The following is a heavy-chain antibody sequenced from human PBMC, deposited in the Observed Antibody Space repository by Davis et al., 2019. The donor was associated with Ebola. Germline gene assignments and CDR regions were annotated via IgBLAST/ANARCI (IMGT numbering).Heavy chain of an antibody. CDR2: ISGSGGST. J-gene: IGHJ6*02. D-gene: IGHD2-2*01. Sequence: GESLKISCAASGFTFSSYAMSWVRQAPGKGLEWVSAISGSGGSTYYADSVKGRFTISRDNSKNTLYLQMNSLRAEDTAVYYCAKEGGLVPAAIEPPYYYYGMDVWGQGTTVTVSS. CDR1: GFTFSSYA. V-gene: IGHV3-23*01. CDR3: AKEGGLVPAAIEPPYYYYGMDV.